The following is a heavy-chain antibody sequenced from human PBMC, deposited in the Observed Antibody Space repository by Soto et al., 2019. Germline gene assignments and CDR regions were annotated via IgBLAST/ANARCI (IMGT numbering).Heavy chain of an antibody. J-gene: IGHJ6*04. CDR1: GNSFSSYV. D-gene: IGHD4-17*01. CDR3: TSRGDPGDYTGQMDV. CDR2: ISASNGDT. V-gene: IGHV1-18*01. Sequence: QVHLVQSGGELKKPGASVKVSCRASGNSFSSYVISWVRQAPGQGLEWMGWISASNGDTNYAQKFQGRGIMNTDTTTNTAYKEVRSLTADDPAVYYCTSRGDPGDYTGQMDVWGKGTTVTVSS.